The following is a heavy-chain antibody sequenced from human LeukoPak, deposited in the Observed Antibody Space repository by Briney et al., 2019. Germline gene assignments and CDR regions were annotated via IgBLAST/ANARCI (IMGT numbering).Heavy chain of an antibody. Sequence: GASVKVSCKASGYTFTSYDINWVRQATGQGLEWMGWMNPNSGNTGYAQKFQGRVTMTRNTSISTAYLELSSLRSEDTAVYYCARGPLLLRAFDIWGQGTMVTVSS. CDR2: MNPNSGNT. CDR3: ARGPLLLRAFDI. J-gene: IGHJ3*02. CDR1: GYTFTSYD. D-gene: IGHD2-15*01. V-gene: IGHV1-8*01.